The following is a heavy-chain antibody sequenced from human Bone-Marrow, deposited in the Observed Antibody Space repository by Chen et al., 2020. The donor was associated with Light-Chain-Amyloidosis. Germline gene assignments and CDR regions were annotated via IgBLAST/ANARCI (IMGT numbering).Heavy chain of an antibody. CDR1: GFNFSGPA. Sequence: EVQLVEAGGGLVQPGGSLKLSCAASGFNFSGPAMHWVRQASGKGLEWAARIRSKTNNYATLYGASVKGRFIISRDDSKNTTYLQMNSLKTEDTAVYYCTSTFWPKTGGREAYWGQGTLVTVSS. CDR3: TSTFWPKTGGREAY. J-gene: IGHJ4*02. V-gene: IGHV3-73*02. CDR2: IRSKTNNYAT. D-gene: IGHD2-15*01.